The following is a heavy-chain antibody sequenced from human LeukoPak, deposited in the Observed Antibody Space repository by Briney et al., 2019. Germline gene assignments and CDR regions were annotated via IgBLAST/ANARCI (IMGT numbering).Heavy chain of an antibody. CDR3: AELGITMIGGV. CDR2: ISSSGSTI. V-gene: IGHV3-48*04. J-gene: IGHJ6*04. CDR1: GFTFSNYT. Sequence: GGSLRLSCAASGFTFSNYTMHWVRQAPGKGLAWVSYISSSGSTIYYADSVKGRFTISRDNAKNSLYLQMNSLRAEDTAVYYCAELGITMIGGVWGKGTTVTISS. D-gene: IGHD3-10*02.